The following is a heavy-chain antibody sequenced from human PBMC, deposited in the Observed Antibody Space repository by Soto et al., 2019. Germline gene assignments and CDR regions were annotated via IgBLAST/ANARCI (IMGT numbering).Heavy chain of an antibody. CDR3: ARPGIAVTGDY. D-gene: IGHD6-19*01. J-gene: IGHJ4*02. CDR1: GFTFSRYW. V-gene: IGHV3-74*01. Sequence: GGSLRLSCAASGFTFSRYWMHWVRQAPGKGLVCVSRINSDGSITSYADSAKGRFTISRDNAKNTLYLQMNSLRAEDTAVYYCARPGIAVTGDYWGQGTLVTVSS. CDR2: INSDGSIT.